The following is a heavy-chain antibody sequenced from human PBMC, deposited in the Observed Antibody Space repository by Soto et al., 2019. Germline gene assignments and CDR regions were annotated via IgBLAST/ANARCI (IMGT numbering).Heavy chain of an antibody. CDR1: GYTFTSYG. CDR3: ARGLDTYYDILTGAPRLDY. CDR2: ISAYNGNT. J-gene: IGHJ4*02. V-gene: IGHV1-18*01. Sequence: ASVKVSCKASGYTFTSYGISWVRQAPGQGLEWMGWISAYNGNTNYAQKLQGRVTMTTDTSTSTAYMELRSLRSDDTAVYYCARGLDTYYDILTGAPRLDYWGQGTLVTVSS. D-gene: IGHD3-9*01.